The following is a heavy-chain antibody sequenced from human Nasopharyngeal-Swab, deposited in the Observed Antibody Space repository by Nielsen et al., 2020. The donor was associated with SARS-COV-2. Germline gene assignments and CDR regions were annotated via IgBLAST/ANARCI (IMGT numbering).Heavy chain of an antibody. CDR1: GCSISSYY. Sequence: SETLSLTCTLSGCSISSYYWSWIRQPPGKGLEWIGYIYYSGSTNYNPSLKSRVTISVDTSKNQFSLKLSSVTAADTAVYYCARGSGYYDSSGYSDYWGQGTLVTVSS. J-gene: IGHJ4*02. D-gene: IGHD3-22*01. CDR2: IYYSGST. V-gene: IGHV4-59*13. CDR3: ARGSGYYDSSGYSDY.